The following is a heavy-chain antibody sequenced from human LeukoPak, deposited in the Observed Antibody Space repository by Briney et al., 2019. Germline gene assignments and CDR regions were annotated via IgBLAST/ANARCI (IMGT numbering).Heavy chain of an antibody. CDR3: ARGPLILGYCTNGVCYRNYFDY. J-gene: IGHJ4*02. V-gene: IGHV1-69*13. D-gene: IGHD2-8*01. CDR2: IIPIFGTA. CDR1: GGTFSIYA. Sequence: SVKVSFKASGGTFSIYAISWVRQAPGQGLEWMGGIIPIFGTANYAQKFQGRVTITADESTSTAYMELSSLRSEDTAVYYCARGPLILGYCTNGVCYRNYFDYWGQGTLVTVSS.